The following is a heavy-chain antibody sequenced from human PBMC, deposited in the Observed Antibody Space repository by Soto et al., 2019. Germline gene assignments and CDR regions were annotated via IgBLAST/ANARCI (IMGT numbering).Heavy chain of an antibody. J-gene: IGHJ3*02. CDR2: SSSGSTYI. Sequence: GGSLRLSRAASGFTFNIYTMTWVSQAPGKGLEWVSSSSSGSTYISYADSVKGRFSIPRDHAKNSLSLQMISLGAEDTAVYYCARDRTKGLYSNDAFDIWGQGTMVTVS. D-gene: IGHD4-4*01. CDR3: ARDRTKGLYSNDAFDI. CDR1: GFTFNIYT. V-gene: IGHV3-21*06.